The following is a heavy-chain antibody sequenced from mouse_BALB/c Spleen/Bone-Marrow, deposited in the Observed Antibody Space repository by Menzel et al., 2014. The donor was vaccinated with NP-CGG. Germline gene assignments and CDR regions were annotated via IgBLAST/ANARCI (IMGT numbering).Heavy chain of an antibody. V-gene: IGHV5-6-5*01. J-gene: IGHJ2*01. CDR2: ISSGGST. CDR3: ARDDYDDQYYFDY. CDR1: GFTFSSYA. Sequence: EVQLVESGGGLVKPGGSLKLSCAASGFTFSSYAMSWVRQTPEKRLEWVASISSGGSTYHPDSVKGRFTISRDNARNILYLQMSSLRSEDTAMYYCARDDYDDQYYFDYWGQGTTLTVSS. D-gene: IGHD2-4*01.